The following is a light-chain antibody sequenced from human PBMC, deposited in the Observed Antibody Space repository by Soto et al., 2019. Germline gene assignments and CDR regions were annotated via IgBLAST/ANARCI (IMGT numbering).Light chain of an antibody. CDR2: AAS. CDR1: QSVRSY. Sequence: DIQLIQTPSALSASVGDRVNITCRASQSVRSYLNWYQYKPGTAPKVLIYAASSLQSGVPSRFTGSASGTDFTLTISSLQPEDSATYYCQQSYSHPLTFGGGNRVEV. V-gene: IGKV1-39*01. J-gene: IGKJ4*01. CDR3: QQSYSHPLT.